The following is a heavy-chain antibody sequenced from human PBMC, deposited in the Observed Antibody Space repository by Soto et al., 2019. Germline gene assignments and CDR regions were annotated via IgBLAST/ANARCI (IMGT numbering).Heavy chain of an antibody. CDR1: GFSFSTYN. J-gene: IGHJ6*02. CDR3: AKEGDLHDFWSGYGFDV. CDR2: INYSGRTT. D-gene: IGHD3-3*01. V-gene: IGHV3-48*01. Sequence: PGGSLRLSCAASGFSFSTYNMNWVRQAPGRGLEWVSYINYSGRTTYNADSVKGRFTISRDNSKNTLYLQMNSLRAEDTAAYYCAKEGDLHDFWSGYGFDVWGQGTTVTVSS.